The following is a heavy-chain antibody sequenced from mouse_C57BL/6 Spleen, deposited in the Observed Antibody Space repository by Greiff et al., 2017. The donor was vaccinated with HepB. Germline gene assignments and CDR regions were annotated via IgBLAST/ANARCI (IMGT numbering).Heavy chain of an antibody. Sequence: VQLQQSGAELVKPGASVKLSCKASGYTFTEYTIHWVKQRSGQGLEWIGWFYPGSGSIKYNEKFKDKATLTADKSSSTAYMELSRLTSEDSAVYFCAGDDVYEGYYGGFAYWGQGTLVTVSA. CDR2: FYPGSGSI. D-gene: IGHD2-3*01. CDR3: AGDDVYEGYYGGFAY. CDR1: GYTFTEYT. V-gene: IGHV1-62-2*01. J-gene: IGHJ3*01.